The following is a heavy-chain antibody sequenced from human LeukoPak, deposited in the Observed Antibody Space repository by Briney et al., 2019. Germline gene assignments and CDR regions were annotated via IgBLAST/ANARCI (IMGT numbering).Heavy chain of an antibody. V-gene: IGHV1-69*13. D-gene: IGHD2-21*02. CDR2: IIPIFGTA. CDR1: GGTFSSYA. Sequence: SVKVSCKASGGTFSSYAISWARQAPGQGLEWMGGIIPIFGTANYAQKFQGRVTITADESTSTAYMELSSLRSEDTAVYYCARDSDYGVVTAILRDWGQGTLVTVSS. CDR3: ARDSDYGVVTAILRD. J-gene: IGHJ4*02.